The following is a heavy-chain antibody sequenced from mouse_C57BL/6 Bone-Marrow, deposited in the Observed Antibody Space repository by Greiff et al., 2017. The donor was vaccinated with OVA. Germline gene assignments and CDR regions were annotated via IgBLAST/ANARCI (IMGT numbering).Heavy chain of an antibody. Sequence: EVQLQQSGPELVKPGASVKISCKASGYTFTDYYMNWVKQSHGKSLEWIGDINPNNGGTSYNQKFKGKATLTVDKSSSTAYMELRSLTSEDSAVYYCARGGYYYGSSPLFDYWGQGTTLTVSS. V-gene: IGHV1-26*01. J-gene: IGHJ2*01. D-gene: IGHD1-1*01. CDR3: ARGGYYYGSSPLFDY. CDR1: GYTFTDYY. CDR2: INPNNGGT.